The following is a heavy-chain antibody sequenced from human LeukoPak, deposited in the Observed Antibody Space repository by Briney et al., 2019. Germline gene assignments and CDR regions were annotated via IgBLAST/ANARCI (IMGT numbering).Heavy chain of an antibody. CDR1: GGSISSSSYY. Sequence: PSETLSLTCTVSGGSISSSSYYGGWIRQPPGKGLEWIGSIYYSGSTYYNPSLKGRVTISVDTFKNQFSLKLRSVTAADTAVYYYARERTGRLDWGQGTLVTVSS. D-gene: IGHD7-27*01. CDR2: IYYSGST. J-gene: IGHJ4*02. V-gene: IGHV4-39*07. CDR3: ARERTGRLD.